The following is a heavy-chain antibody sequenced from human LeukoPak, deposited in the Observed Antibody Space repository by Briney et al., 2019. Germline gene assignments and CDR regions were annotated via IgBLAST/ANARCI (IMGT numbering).Heavy chain of an antibody. CDR2: IYLDDSDT. J-gene: IGHJ4*02. Sequence: GESLKISCKGSGSSSTDYWIAWVRQMPGKGLEWMGIIYLDDSDTRYSPSFRGQVAISGDKSITTAYLQWSSLKASDSAVYYCARHGAYSSSWYVDYWGQGTLVTVSS. V-gene: IGHV5-51*01. D-gene: IGHD6-13*01. CDR3: ARHGAYSSSWYVDY. CDR1: GSSSTDYW.